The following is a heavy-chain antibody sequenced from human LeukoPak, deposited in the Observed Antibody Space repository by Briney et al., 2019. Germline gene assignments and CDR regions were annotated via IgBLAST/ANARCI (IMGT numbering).Heavy chain of an antibody. V-gene: IGHV3-21*01. J-gene: IGHJ4*02. CDR1: GFTFTTYW. CDR2: ISSSSSYI. D-gene: IGHD6-13*01. Sequence: GGSLRLSCAASGFTFTTYWMSWVRQAPGKGLEWVSSISSSSSYIYYADSVKGRFTNSRDNAKNSLYLQMNSLRAEDTAVYYCARDGSCSSSWYFDYWGQGTLVTVSS. CDR3: ARDGSCSSSWYFDY.